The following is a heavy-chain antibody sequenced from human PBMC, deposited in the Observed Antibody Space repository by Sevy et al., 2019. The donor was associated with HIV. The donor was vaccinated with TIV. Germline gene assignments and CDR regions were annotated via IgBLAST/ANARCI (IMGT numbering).Heavy chain of an antibody. J-gene: IGHJ4*02. CDR3: AGGGALDY. V-gene: IGHV3-7*01. CDR1: GFTFNTHV. D-gene: IGHD1-26*01. Sequence: GGSLRLSCAASGFTFNTHVMTWIRQAPGKGLEWVANIKQDGSEKYYGDSVKGRFTISRDNAKNSLYLQMNSLRVEDTAVYYCAGGGALDYWGQGTLVTVSS. CDR2: IKQDGSEK.